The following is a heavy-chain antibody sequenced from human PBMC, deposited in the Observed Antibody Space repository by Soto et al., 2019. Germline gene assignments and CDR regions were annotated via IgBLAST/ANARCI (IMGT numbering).Heavy chain of an antibody. D-gene: IGHD4-17*01. CDR2: ISWNSDTI. J-gene: IGHJ4*02. V-gene: IGHV3-9*01. Sequence: EVQLVESGGGLVQPGRSLRLSCAASGFTFDDYAMHWVRQAPGKGLEWVSAISWNSDTIGYADSVKGRFTISRDNAKNSLYLQMNSLRPEDTALYYCAKSPYGDYERYLDYRGQGTLVTVSS. CDR3: AKSPYGDYERYLDY. CDR1: GFTFDDYA.